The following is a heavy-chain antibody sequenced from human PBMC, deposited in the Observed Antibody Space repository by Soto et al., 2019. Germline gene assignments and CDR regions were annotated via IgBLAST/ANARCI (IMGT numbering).Heavy chain of an antibody. CDR3: AITSPIPYNWFDP. CDR2: MNPNSGNT. V-gene: IGHV1-8*01. Sequence: QVQLVQSGAEVKKPGASVKVSCKASGYTFTSYDINWVRQATGQGLEWMGWMNPNSGNTGYAQKFQGRVTMTRNTSISTDYMELSSLRSEDTAVYYCAITSPIPYNWFDPWGQGTLVTVSS. J-gene: IGHJ5*02. D-gene: IGHD2-2*02. CDR1: GYTFTSYD.